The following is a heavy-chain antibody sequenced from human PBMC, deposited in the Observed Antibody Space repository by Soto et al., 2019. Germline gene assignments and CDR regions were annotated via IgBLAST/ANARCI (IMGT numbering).Heavy chain of an antibody. CDR2: IYHSGST. CDR3: ARVSGSYYYGMDV. Sequence: QVQLQESGPGLVKPSGTLSLTCAVSGGSISSSNWWSWVRQPPGKGLEWIGEIYHSGSTNYNPSLKSRVTISVDKSKNQFSRKLSSVTAAATAVYYWARVSGSYYYGMDVWGQGTTVTVSS. V-gene: IGHV4-4*02. J-gene: IGHJ6*02. CDR1: GGSISSSNW. D-gene: IGHD1-26*01.